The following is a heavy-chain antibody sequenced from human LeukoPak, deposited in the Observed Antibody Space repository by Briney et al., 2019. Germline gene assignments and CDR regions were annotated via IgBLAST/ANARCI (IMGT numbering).Heavy chain of an antibody. Sequence: ASVKVSCKASGYTFTSYGISWVRQAPGQGLEWMGWISAYNGNTNYAQKLQGRVTMTTDTSTSTAYMELRSLRSDDTAVYYCARGIGYYYDSSGTSRHWYFDLWGRGTLVTVSP. D-gene: IGHD3-22*01. J-gene: IGHJ2*01. CDR3: ARGIGYYYDSSGTSRHWYFDL. CDR2: ISAYNGNT. V-gene: IGHV1-18*01. CDR1: GYTFTSYG.